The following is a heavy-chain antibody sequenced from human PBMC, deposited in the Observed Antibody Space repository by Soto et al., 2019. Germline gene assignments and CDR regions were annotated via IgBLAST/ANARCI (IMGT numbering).Heavy chain of an antibody. Sequence: ASVKVSCKASGYTFSSYGISWVRQAPGQGLEWMGWISSYNGNTNYAQNLQGRVTMTTDTSTSIAYMELRSLRSDDTAVYYCARGPPTYCIGGSCYSHYFDNFGQGALVTVSS. J-gene: IGHJ4*02. CDR2: ISSYNGNT. CDR1: GYTFSSYG. D-gene: IGHD2-15*01. CDR3: ARGPPTYCIGGSCYSHYFDN. V-gene: IGHV1-18*01.